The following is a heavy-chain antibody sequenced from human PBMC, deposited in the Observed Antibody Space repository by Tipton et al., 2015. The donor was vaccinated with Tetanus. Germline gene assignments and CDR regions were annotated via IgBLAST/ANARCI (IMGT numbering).Heavy chain of an antibody. V-gene: IGHV4-59*01. CDR2: IYYSGSI. CDR3: ARNGSVTPRTLYYRSNGMDV. J-gene: IGHJ6*02. CDR1: GGSITSSY. D-gene: IGHD2-21*02. Sequence: TLSLTCTVSGGSITSSYWSWLRQPPGKRLEWIGYIYYSGSINYNPSLKSRVTIAVDTSKNQLSLTLTSVTAADTAVYYCARNGSVTPRTLYYRSNGMDVWGQGTTVTVSS.